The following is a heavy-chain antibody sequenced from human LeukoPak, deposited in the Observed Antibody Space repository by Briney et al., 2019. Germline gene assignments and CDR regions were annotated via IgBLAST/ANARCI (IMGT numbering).Heavy chain of an antibody. CDR1: GGSISSYY. CDR3: AREGYYDLLVGYLFDY. J-gene: IGHJ4*02. Sequence: KPSETLSLTCTVSGGSISSYYWSGIRQPPGKGLEWIGYIYYSGSTNYNPSLKSRVTISVDTSKNQFSLKLSSVTAADTAVYYCAREGYYDLLVGYLFDYWGQGTLVTVSS. CDR2: IYYSGST. V-gene: IGHV4-59*12. D-gene: IGHD3-9*01.